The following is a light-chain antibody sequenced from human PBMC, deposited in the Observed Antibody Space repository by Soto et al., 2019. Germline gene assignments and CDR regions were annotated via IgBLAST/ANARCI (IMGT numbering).Light chain of an antibody. CDR3: QKYDDY. Sequence: DIQITQSPSTLSASVGDRVTITCRASQNINNWLARYQQKPGKAPKVLIYDASSLESGVPSRFSGSGFGTEFTLTISSLQPDDFATYYCQKYDDYFGGGTKVEIK. CDR2: DAS. V-gene: IGKV1-5*01. CDR1: QNINNW. J-gene: IGKJ4*01.